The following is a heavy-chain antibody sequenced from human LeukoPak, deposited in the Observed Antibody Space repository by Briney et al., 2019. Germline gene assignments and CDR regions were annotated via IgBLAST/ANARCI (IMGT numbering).Heavy chain of an antibody. CDR2: ISSSSSTI. CDR1: GFTFSSYS. CDR3: ARDTVAGAFDI. V-gene: IGHV3-48*04. Sequence: GGSLRLSCAASGFTFSSYSMNWVRQAPGKGLEWVSYISSSSSTIYYAVSVKGRFTISRDNAKNSLYLQVISLRAEDTAVYYCARDTVAGAFDIWGQGTMVAVSS. J-gene: IGHJ3*02. D-gene: IGHD4-23*01.